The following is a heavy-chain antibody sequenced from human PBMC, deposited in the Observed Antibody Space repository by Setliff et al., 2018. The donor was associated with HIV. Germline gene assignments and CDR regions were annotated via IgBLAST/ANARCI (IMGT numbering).Heavy chain of an antibody. CDR2: IIPIFGTA. CDR1: GNTFTKYY. Sequence: SVKVSCKASGNTFTKYYMHWVRQAPGQGLEWMGGIIPIFGTANYAQKFQGRVTITTDESTSTTYMEVSSLRSEDTAVYYCARERPGDHYESTGYQLADWFDPWGQGTLVTVSS. V-gene: IGHV1-69*05. J-gene: IGHJ5*02. D-gene: IGHD3-22*01. CDR3: ARERPGDHYESTGYQLADWFDP.